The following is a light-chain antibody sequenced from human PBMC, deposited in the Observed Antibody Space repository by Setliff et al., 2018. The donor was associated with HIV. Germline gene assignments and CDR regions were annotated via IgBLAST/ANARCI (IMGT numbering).Light chain of an antibody. V-gene: IGLV2-14*03. Sequence: QSALTQPASVSGSPGQPITISCTGTSSDVGTYNFVSWYQQHPGKAPKLLIYDVNNRPSGVSNRFSGSKSGNTASLTISGLQAVDEADYHCSSYTSTTPLYVFGTGTKVTVL. J-gene: IGLJ1*01. CDR3: SSYTSTTPLYV. CDR2: DVN. CDR1: SSDVGTYNF.